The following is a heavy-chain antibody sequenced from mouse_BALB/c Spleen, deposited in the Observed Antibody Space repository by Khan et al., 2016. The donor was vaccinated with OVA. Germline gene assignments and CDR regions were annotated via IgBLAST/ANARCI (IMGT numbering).Heavy chain of an antibody. V-gene: IGHV3-2*02. CDR2: ISYSGST. J-gene: IGHJ2*01. Sequence: DVKLQESGPGLVKPSQSLSLTCTVTGYSITSGYGWNWIRQFSGNKLEWMGYISYSGSTNYNPSLKSRISITRDTSKNQFFLQLNSVTTENDSTYYCARTARIKYWGQGTTLTVSS. CDR1: GYSITSGYG. CDR3: ARTARIKY. D-gene: IGHD1-2*01.